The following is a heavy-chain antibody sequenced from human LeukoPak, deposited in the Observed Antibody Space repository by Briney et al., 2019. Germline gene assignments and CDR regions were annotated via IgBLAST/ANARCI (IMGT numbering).Heavy chain of an antibody. J-gene: IGHJ6*02. V-gene: IGHV3-21*01. CDR2: ISSSSSYI. D-gene: IGHD6-19*01. CDR1: GFTFSSYS. CDR3: ARDSQYSSGWLGYYCAMDV. Sequence: PGGSLRLSCAASGFTFSSYSMNWVRQTPGKGLERVSSISSSSSYIYYADSVKGRFTISRDNAKNSLYLQMNSLRAEDTAVYYCARDSQYSSGWLGYYCAMDVWGQGTTVTVSS.